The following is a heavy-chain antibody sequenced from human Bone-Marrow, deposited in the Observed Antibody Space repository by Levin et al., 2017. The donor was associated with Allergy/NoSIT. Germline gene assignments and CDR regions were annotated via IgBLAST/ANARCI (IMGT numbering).Heavy chain of an antibody. D-gene: IGHD3-3*01. J-gene: IGHJ4*02. CDR1: GGSISSSYW. V-gene: IGHV4-4*02. CDR2: IYHSGST. CDR3: ASSFWSGQSLYFDY. Sequence: SETLSLTCAVSGGSISSSYWWSWVRQPPGKGLEWIGEIYHSGSTNYNPSLKSRVTISVDKSKNQFSLKLSSVTAADTAVYYCASSFWSGQSLYFDYWGQGTLVTVSS.